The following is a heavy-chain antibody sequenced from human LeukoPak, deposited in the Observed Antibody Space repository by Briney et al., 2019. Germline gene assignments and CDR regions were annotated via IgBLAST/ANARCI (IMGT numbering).Heavy chain of an antibody. V-gene: IGHV4-39*07. CDR2: IYYSGST. CDR1: GGSISSSSYY. J-gene: IGHJ4*02. Sequence: SETLSLTCTVSGGSISSSSYYWGWIRQPPGKGLEWIGSIYYSGSTYYNPSLKSRVTISVDTSKNQFSLKLSSVTAADTAVYYCARAPYSGYDKGFDYWGQGTLVTVSS. D-gene: IGHD5-12*01. CDR3: ARAPYSGYDKGFDY.